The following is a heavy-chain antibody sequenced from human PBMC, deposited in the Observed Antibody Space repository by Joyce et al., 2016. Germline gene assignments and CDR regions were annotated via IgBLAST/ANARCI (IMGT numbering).Heavy chain of an antibody. CDR1: GFVFSSYA. Sequence: EVQLLESGGGLVQPGGSLRLSCAGSGFVFSSYAMTWVRQAPGKGLEWVAAISGSDSSTYYTDSVKGRLTISRDNSKNTLYLQMRSLKAEDTAVYYCAKVGSTWNFDLWGQGTLVTVSS. CDR3: AKVGSTWNFDL. D-gene: IGHD6-13*01. J-gene: IGHJ4*02. CDR2: ISGSDSST. V-gene: IGHV3-23*01.